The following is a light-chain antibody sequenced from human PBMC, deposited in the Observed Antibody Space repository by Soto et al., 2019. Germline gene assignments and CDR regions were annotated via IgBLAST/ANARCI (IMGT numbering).Light chain of an antibody. V-gene: IGKV3-11*01. CDR3: QQRHRWPIT. CDR1: QSSRGL. CDR2: DAY. Sequence: VLGHSQIARALCPGGRAIRSGGASQSSRGLLAWYQQKPGQAPRLLIYDAYNRATGIPPRFSGSGSGTDCTLTISSLEPEDSAVYYCQQRHRWPITLGQGTRLEIK. J-gene: IGKJ5*01.